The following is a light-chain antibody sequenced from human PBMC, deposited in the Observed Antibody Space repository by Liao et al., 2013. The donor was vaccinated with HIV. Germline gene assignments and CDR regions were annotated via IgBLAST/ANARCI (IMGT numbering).Light chain of an antibody. CDR2: YDT. Sequence: SYELTQPPSLSVAPGNTATITCGGNNIGGKSVQWYQQRPGQAPVLVIYYDTDRPSGIPERFSGSNSGSTATLTISGVEAGDEASYYCQAWDSSTAVVFGGGTKLTVL. V-gene: IGLV3-21*01. J-gene: IGLJ2*01. CDR3: QAWDSSTAVV. CDR1: NIGGKS.